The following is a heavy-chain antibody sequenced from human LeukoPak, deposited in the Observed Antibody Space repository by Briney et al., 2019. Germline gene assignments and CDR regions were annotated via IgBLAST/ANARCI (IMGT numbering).Heavy chain of an antibody. D-gene: IGHD5-12*01. CDR1: GFTFSSYA. J-gene: IGHJ4*02. Sequence: GGSLRLSCAASGFTFSSYAMHWVRQAPGKGLEYVSAISSNGGSTYYANSAKGRFTISRDNSKNTLYLQMGSLRAEDMAVYYCARDPAPGYSGRTIEYYFDYWGQGTLVTVSS. V-gene: IGHV3-64*01. CDR3: ARDPAPGYSGRTIEYYFDY. CDR2: ISSNGGST.